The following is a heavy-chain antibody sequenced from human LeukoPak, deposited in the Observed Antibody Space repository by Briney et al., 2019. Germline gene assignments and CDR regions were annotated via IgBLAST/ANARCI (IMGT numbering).Heavy chain of an antibody. D-gene: IGHD4-17*01. Sequence: GGSLRLSCAASGFTFSIYSMNWVRQAPGKGLEWVSSTSSSSSYIYYADSVKGRFTIYRDNAKNSLYLQMNNLRAEDTAVYYCARPSYGDYSCLDYWGQGTLVTVSS. J-gene: IGHJ4*02. V-gene: IGHV3-21*01. CDR3: ARPSYGDYSCLDY. CDR2: TSSSSSYI. CDR1: GFTFSIYS.